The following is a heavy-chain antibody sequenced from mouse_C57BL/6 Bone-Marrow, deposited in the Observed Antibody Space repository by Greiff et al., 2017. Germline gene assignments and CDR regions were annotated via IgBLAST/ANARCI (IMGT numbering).Heavy chain of an antibody. V-gene: IGHV3-8*01. Sequence: EVKLEESGPGLAKPSQTLSLTCSVPGYSITSDYWNWFRKFPGNKLEYMGYISYSGSTYYNPSLKSRISITRDTSKNQYYLQVNSLTTEDTATYYWARGYGSYFDYWGQGTTLTVSS. D-gene: IGHD1-1*01. CDR2: ISYSGST. CDR1: GYSITSDY. J-gene: IGHJ2*01. CDR3: ARGYGSYFDY.